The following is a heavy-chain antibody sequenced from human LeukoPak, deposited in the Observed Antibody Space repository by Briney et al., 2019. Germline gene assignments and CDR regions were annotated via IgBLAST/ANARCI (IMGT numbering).Heavy chain of an antibody. CDR3: ARDRGVVSYYYYGMDV. J-gene: IGHJ6*02. Sequence: GGSLRLSCAASGFTFSSYGMNWVRQAPGKGLEWVSFISSSSSTIYYADSVKGRFTISRDNAKNSLYLQMNSLRAEDTAVYYCARDRGVVSYYYYGMDVWGQGTTVTVS. CDR1: GFTFSSYG. V-gene: IGHV3-48*01. D-gene: IGHD2-15*01. CDR2: ISSSSSTI.